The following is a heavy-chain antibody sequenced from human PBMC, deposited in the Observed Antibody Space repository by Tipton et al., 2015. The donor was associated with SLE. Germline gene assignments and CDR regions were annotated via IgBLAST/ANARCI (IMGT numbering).Heavy chain of an antibody. V-gene: IGHV3-7*01. CDR2: INQHGSEK. J-gene: IGHJ2*01. Sequence: GSLRLSCAASRFTFSNYWMTWVRQAPGKGLEWVANINQHGSEKYFMESVKGRFTISRDNAKNSLYLQMNSLRAEDTAVYYCASARSYWYFDLWGRGTLVTVSS. CDR1: RFTFSNYW. CDR3: ASARSYWYFDL.